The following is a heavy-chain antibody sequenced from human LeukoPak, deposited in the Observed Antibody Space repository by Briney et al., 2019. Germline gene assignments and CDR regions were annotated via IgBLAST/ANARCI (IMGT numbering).Heavy chain of an antibody. CDR2: INPNSGGT. Sequence: ASVKVSCKASGYTFTGYYIHWVRQAPGQGLEWMGWINPNSGGTNYAQKFQGRVTMTRDTSISTAYMELSRLRSDDMAMYYCATEIRYYYGSGKALGYWGQGTLVTVSS. V-gene: IGHV1-2*02. CDR1: GYTFTGYY. D-gene: IGHD3-10*01. J-gene: IGHJ4*02. CDR3: ATEIRYYYGSGKALGY.